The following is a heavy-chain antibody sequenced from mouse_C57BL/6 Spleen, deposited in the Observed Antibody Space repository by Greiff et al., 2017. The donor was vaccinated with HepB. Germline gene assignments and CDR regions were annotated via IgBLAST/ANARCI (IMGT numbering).Heavy chain of an antibody. CDR1: GYTFTSYW. D-gene: IGHD2-3*01. Sequence: VQLQQPGAELVMPGASVKLSCKASGYTFTSYWMHWVKQRPGQGLEWIGEIDPSDSYTNYNQKFKGKSTLTVDKSSSPAYMQLSSLTSEDSAVYYCARYDGYYLFAYWGQGTLVTVSA. V-gene: IGHV1-69*01. CDR2: IDPSDSYT. CDR3: ARYDGYYLFAY. J-gene: IGHJ3*01.